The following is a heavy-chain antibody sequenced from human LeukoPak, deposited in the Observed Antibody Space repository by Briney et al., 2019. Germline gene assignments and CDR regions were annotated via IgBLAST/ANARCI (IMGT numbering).Heavy chain of an antibody. CDR3: ARRIVVVPAAIGDTRYNWFDP. D-gene: IGHD2-2*01. CDR1: GYTFTGYY. CDR2: INPNSGGT. V-gene: IGHV1-2*07. Sequence: ASVKVSCKASGYTFTGYYMHWVRQAPGQGLEWMGWINPNSGGTNYAHEFQGRVTMTRDTTISTAYMELSRLRSDDTAVYYCARRIVVVPAAIGDTRYNWFDPWGQGTLVTVSS. J-gene: IGHJ5*02.